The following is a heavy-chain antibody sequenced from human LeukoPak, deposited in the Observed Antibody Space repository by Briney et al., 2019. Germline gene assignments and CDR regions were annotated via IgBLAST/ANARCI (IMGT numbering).Heavy chain of an antibody. V-gene: IGHV4-59*01. D-gene: IGHD3-22*01. Sequence: PSETLSLTCTVSGGSISSYYWSWIRQPPGKGLEWVGYIYESGSTNYNPSLKSRVTISVDTSKNQFSLKLTSVTAADTAVYYCARATPKYDSSGYFNKAFDYWGQGTLVTVSS. J-gene: IGHJ4*02. CDR3: ARATPKYDSSGYFNKAFDY. CDR2: IYESGST. CDR1: GGSISSYY.